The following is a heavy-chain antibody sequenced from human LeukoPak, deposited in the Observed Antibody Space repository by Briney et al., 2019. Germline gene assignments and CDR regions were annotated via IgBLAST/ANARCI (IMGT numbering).Heavy chain of an antibody. CDR1: GGSISSGDYY. V-gene: IGHV4-30-4*01. CDR2: IYYSGST. J-gene: IGHJ4*02. CDR3: ARDLLNEGNHLDY. Sequence: SETLSLTCTVSGGSISSGDYYWSWIRQPPGKGLEWIGYIYYSGSTYYNPSLKSRVTISVDTSKNQFSLKLSSVTAADTAVYYCARDLLNEGNHLDYWAREPWSPSPQ. D-gene: IGHD4-23*01.